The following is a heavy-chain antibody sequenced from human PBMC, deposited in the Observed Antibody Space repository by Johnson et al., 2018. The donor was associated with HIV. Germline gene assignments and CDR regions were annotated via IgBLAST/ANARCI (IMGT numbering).Heavy chain of an antibody. D-gene: IGHD3-16*01. V-gene: IGHV3-25*04. J-gene: IGHJ3*02. CDR2: VNPNGGNT. CDR3: ARGRGALDI. Sequence: NCVRQAPGNGLELVGQVNPNGGNTYLIDSVEGRFTISRDNAQNTLYLQMNSLRVEDTAVYYCARGRGALDIWGQGTTVTVSS.